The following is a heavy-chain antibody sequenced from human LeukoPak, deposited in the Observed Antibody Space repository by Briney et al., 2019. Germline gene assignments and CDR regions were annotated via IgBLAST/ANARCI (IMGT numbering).Heavy chain of an antibody. V-gene: IGHV1-2*02. CDR3: ARDRPLDADDYYGFYYFDY. Sequence: ASVTVSFTASGYTFTVYYMHWVRQPPGQGLEWMGWMNPNSGGTNHAQKFQGRVTMTRDTSISTAYMELSRLRSDDTAVYYCARDRPLDADDYYGFYYFDYWGQGTLVTVSS. J-gene: IGHJ4*02. CDR2: MNPNSGGT. D-gene: IGHD3-10*01. CDR1: GYTFTVYY.